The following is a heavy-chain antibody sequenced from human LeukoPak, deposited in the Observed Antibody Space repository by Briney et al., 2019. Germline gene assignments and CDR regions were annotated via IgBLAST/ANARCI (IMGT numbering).Heavy chain of an antibody. CDR1: GFTVSSSY. J-gene: IGHJ4*02. CDR3: ARAGVWGSYRYFDY. Sequence: PGGSLRLSCAASGFTVSSSYISWVRQAPGKGLEWVSLIYSGGSTYYADSVKGRFTISRDNSKNTLYLQMSSLRPEDTAVYYCARAGVWGSYRYFDYWGQGTLVTVSS. CDR2: IYSGGST. D-gene: IGHD3-16*02. V-gene: IGHV3-66*01.